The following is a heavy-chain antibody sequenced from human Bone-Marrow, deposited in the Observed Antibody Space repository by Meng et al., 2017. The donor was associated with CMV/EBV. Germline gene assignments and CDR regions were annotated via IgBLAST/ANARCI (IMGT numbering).Heavy chain of an antibody. D-gene: IGHD2-2*01. CDR1: GGSFSGYY. CDR2: IKSKTDGGTT. J-gene: IGHJ4*02. V-gene: IGHV3-15*01. Sequence: GGSLRLSCAVYGGSFSGYYWSWVRQAPGKGLEWVGRIKSKTDGGTTDYAAPVKGRFTISRDDSKNTLYLQMNSLKTEDTAVYYCTTEEIVVVPAAISFDYWGQGTLVTVSS. CDR3: TTEEIVVVPAAISFDY.